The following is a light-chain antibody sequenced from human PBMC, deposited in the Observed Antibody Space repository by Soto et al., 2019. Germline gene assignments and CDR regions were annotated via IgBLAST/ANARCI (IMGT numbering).Light chain of an antibody. CDR1: QSLLHSNGYNY. CDR2: LGS. CDR3: MQALQPLT. V-gene: IGKV2-28*01. J-gene: IGKJ4*01. Sequence: DIVMTQSPLSLPVIPGEPASISCRSSQSLLHSNGYNYLDWYLQKPGQSPQLLIYLGSNRASGVPDRFSGSGSGTDFTLKISRVEAEDVGVYYCMQALQPLTFGGGTKVEIK.